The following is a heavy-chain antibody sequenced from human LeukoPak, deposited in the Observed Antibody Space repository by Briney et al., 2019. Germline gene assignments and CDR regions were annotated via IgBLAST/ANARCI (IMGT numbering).Heavy chain of an antibody. J-gene: IGHJ4*02. CDR1: GFTFSSYS. Sequence: GGSLRLSCAASGFTFSSYSRNWVRQAPGKGLEWVSYISCSSSTIYYAVSVKPRFTIYRDNGKNSLYLQMNTLRDEDTAVYYCARTGGGVVTAWYFGYWGQGTLVTVSS. D-gene: IGHD2-21*02. CDR2: ISCSSSTI. CDR3: ARTGGGVVTAWYFGY. V-gene: IGHV3-48*02.